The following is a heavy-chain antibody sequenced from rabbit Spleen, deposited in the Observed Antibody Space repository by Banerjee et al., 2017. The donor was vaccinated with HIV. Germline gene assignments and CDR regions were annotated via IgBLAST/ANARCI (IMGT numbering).Heavy chain of an antibody. D-gene: IGHD4-1*01. CDR1: GFSFSSSDY. CDR2: IAGSSSGFT. CDR3: ARDLDGVIGWNFGW. Sequence: QSLEESGGDLVKPGASLTLTCTASGFSFSSSDYMCWVRQAPGKGLEWIACIAGSSSGFTYSVTWAKCRFTCSKTSSTTVTLQMTSLTFADTATYFCARDLDGVIGWNFGWWGQGTLVTVS. V-gene: IGHV1S40*01. J-gene: IGHJ6*01.